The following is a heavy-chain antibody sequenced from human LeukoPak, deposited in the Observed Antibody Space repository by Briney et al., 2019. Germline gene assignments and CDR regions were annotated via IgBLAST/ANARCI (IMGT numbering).Heavy chain of an antibody. CDR1: GFTFSSHA. Sequence: PGGSLRLSCAASGFTFSSHAMSWVRQAPGKGLEWVSAISGSGAGTYYADSVKGRFTLSRDNSKNTLYPQMNSLRAEDTAVYYCARRYCSGGSCYSGGDYWGQGTLVTVSS. D-gene: IGHD2-15*01. CDR3: ARRYCSGGSCYSGGDY. J-gene: IGHJ4*02. CDR2: ISGSGAGT. V-gene: IGHV3-23*01.